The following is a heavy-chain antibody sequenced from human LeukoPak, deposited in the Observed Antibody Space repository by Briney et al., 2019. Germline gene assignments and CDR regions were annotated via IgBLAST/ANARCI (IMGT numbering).Heavy chain of an antibody. V-gene: IGHV3-21*01. Sequence: KTGGSLRLSCAASGFTFSTYSMTWVRQAPGEGLEWVSFISSNSGYIYYAASLKGRFTVSRDNAKNPLYLQMTSLRAEDTAVYYCARGHDASPFDYWGQGTLVTVSS. J-gene: IGHJ4*02. CDR1: GFTFSTYS. D-gene: IGHD2-15*01. CDR3: ARGHDASPFDY. CDR2: ISSNSGYI.